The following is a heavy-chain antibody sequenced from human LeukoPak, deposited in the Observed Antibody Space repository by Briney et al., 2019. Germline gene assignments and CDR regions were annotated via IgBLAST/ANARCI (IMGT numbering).Heavy chain of an antibody. CDR2: IYYSGST. J-gene: IGHJ6*02. V-gene: IGHV4-31*03. CDR1: GGSIGSGGYY. D-gene: IGHD3-3*01. CDR3: ARSYYDFWSGYLKFFPDYYGMDV. Sequence: SETLSLTCTVSGGSIGSGGYYWSWIRQHPGKGLEWIGYIYYSGSTYYNPSLKSRVTISVDTSKNQFSLKLSSVTAADTAVYYCARSYYDFWSGYLKFFPDYYGMDVWGQGTTVTVSS.